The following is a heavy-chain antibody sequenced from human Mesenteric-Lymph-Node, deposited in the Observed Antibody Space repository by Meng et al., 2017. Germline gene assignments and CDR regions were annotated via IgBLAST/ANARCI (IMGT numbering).Heavy chain of an antibody. CDR2: ISWDGGST. V-gene: IGHV3-43*01. J-gene: IGHJ5*02. D-gene: IGHD3-10*01. CDR3: AKGQLLWFGVFDP. Sequence: EVLLGVCGGVVVHPGGSLRLSCSASGFTFDDYTMHWVRQAPGKGLEWVSLISWDGGSTYYADSVKGRFTISRDNSKNSLYLQMNSLRTEDTALYYCAKGQLLWFGVFDPWGQGTLVTVSS. CDR1: GFTFDDYT.